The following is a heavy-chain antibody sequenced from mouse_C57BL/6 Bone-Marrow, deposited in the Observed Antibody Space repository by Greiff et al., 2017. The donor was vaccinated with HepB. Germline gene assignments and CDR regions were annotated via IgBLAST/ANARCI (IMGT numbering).Heavy chain of an antibody. CDR3: AREGTVVATDAMDY. Sequence: DVHLVESGPGLVKPSQSLSLTCSVTGYSITSGYYCNWIRQFPGNKLEWMGYISYDGSNNYNPSLKNRISITRDTSKNQFFLKLNSVTTEDTATYYCAREGTVVATDAMDYWGQGTSVTVSS. V-gene: IGHV3-6*01. CDR2: ISYDGSN. D-gene: IGHD1-1*01. CDR1: GYSITSGYY. J-gene: IGHJ4*01.